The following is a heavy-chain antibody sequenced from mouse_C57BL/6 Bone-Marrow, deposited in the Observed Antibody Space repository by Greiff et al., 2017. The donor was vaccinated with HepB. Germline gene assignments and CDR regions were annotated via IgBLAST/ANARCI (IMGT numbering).Heavy chain of an antibody. CDR2: INPNNGGT. V-gene: IGHV1-22*01. Sequence: EVKLMDSGPELVKPGASVKMSCKASGYTFTDYNMHWVKQSHGKSLEWIGYINPNNGGTSYNQKFKGKATLTVNKSSSTAYMELRSLTSEDSAVYYCASLLYLAYWGQGTLVTVSA. J-gene: IGHJ3*01. CDR3: ASLLYLAY. D-gene: IGHD2-12*01. CDR1: GYTFTDYN.